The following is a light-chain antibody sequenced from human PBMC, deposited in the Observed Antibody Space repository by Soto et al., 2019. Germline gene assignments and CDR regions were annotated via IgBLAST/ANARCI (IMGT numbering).Light chain of an antibody. J-gene: IGKJ1*01. V-gene: IGKV1-5*03. CDR3: QQYNTYSRT. CDR2: KTS. CDR1: QNIGSW. Sequence: DIQMTQSPSTLSASVGDRVTITCRASQNIGSWLAWYQQKPGKAPKLLIYKTSTLESGVPSRFSGSGSGTEFTLTISSLQPDDFATSYCQQYNTYSRTFGQGTKVDIK.